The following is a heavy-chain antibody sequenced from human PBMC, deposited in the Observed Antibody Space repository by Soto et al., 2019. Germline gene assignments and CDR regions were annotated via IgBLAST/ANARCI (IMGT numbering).Heavy chain of an antibody. CDR1: GDSVSSNSAA. J-gene: IGHJ5*02. V-gene: IGHV6-1*01. CDR2: TFYRSKWYN. Sequence: QVQLQQSGPGLVKPSQTLSLTCAISGDSVSSNSAAWNWIRQSPSRGLEWLGRTFYRSKWYNDYAISVRSRITISPDTSRNQFSLQLNSVTPEDTAVYYCARGLDAITDTRDWLDPWGQGTLVIVSS. CDR3: ARGLDAITDTRDWLDP. D-gene: IGHD1-20*01.